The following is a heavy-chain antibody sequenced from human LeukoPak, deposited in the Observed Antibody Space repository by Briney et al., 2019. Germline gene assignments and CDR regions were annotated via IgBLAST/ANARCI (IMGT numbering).Heavy chain of an antibody. CDR1: GFTFSSYG. CDR2: ISGSGGST. D-gene: IGHD1-26*01. Sequence: GSLRLSCAASGFTFSSYGMSWVRQAPGKGLEWVSAISGSGGSTYYADSVKGRFTISRDNSKNTLYLQMNSLRAEDTAVYYCAKSRSLVNYYYMDLWGQGTTVTISS. J-gene: IGHJ6*03. CDR3: AKSRSLVNYYYMDL. V-gene: IGHV3-23*01.